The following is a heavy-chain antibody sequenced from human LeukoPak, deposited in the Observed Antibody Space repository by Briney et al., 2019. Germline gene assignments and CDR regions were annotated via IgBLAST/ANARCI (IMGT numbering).Heavy chain of an antibody. CDR3: ARDRLGYSRAWYWFDT. D-gene: IGHD6-19*01. CDR1: GGSISSGSSS. Sequence: SETLSLTCTVSGGSISSGSSSGSWIRQSAGKGLEWIGRSSTGGSTRYNAALKSRVTISVDTSKNQFSLKLNSVTAADTAMYYCARDRLGYSRAWYWFDTWGRGTLVFVSS. CDR2: SSTGGST. V-gene: IGHV4-61*02. J-gene: IGHJ5*02.